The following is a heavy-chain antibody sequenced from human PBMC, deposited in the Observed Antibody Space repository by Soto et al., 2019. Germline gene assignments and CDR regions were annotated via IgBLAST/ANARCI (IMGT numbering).Heavy chain of an antibody. CDR3: ARAGTIFGVVIWNWFDP. Sequence: SVKVSCKASGGTFSSYAISWVRQAPGQGLEWMGGIIPIFGTANYAQKFQGRVTITADKSTSTAYMELSSLRSEDTAVYYCARAGTIFGVVIWNWFDPWGQGTLVTVSS. CDR2: IIPIFGTA. D-gene: IGHD3-3*01. CDR1: GGTFSSYA. V-gene: IGHV1-69*06. J-gene: IGHJ5*02.